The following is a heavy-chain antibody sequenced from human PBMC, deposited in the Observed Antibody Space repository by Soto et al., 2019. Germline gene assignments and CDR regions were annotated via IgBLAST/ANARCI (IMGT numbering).Heavy chain of an antibody. CDR2: TYYSGST. D-gene: IGHD6-19*01. CDR1: GGSISSSSYY. CDR3: ARLSIAVAGTGDFDY. V-gene: IGHV4-39*01. J-gene: IGHJ4*02. Sequence: SETLSLTCTVSGGSISSSSYYWGWIRQPPGKGLEWIGSTYYSGSTYYNPSLKSRVTISVDTSKNQFSLKLSSVTAADTAVYYCARLSIAVAGTGDFDYWGQGTLVTVSS.